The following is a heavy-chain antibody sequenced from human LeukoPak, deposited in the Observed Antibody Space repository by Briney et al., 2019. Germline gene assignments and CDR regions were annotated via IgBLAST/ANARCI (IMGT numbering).Heavy chain of an antibody. CDR3: ARASHELLWIVSYWFDP. D-gene: IGHD2-2*01. J-gene: IGHJ5*02. CDR1: GYTFTGYY. CDR2: INPNSGGT. Sequence: ASVKVSCKASGYTFTGYYMHSVRHAPGQGLEWMGWINPNSGGTNYAQKFQGRVTMPRDTSISTAYMELSRLRSDDTAVYYCARASHELLWIVSYWFDPWGQGTLVTVSS. V-gene: IGHV1-2*02.